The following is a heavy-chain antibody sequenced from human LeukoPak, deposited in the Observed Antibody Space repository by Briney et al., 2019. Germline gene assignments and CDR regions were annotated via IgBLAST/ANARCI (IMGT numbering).Heavy chain of an antibody. V-gene: IGHV3-20*04. Sequence: PGGSLRLSCTASGFAFDEHGMSWVRHVPGEGLEWVSGINWGGGSTGYADPLRGRFTISRDNAKNSLYLQMDSLRAEDTALYYCARAPITSPFYFDYWGQGTLVTVSS. CDR1: GFAFDEHG. J-gene: IGHJ4*02. CDR3: ARAPITSPFYFDY. D-gene: IGHD2-2*01. CDR2: INWGGGST.